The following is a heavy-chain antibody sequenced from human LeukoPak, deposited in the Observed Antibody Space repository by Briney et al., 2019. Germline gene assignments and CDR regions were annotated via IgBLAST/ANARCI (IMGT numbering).Heavy chain of an antibody. CDR2: IYYSRST. Sequence: SETLSLTCTVSGGSISSYYWSWIRQPPGKGLEWIGYIYYSRSTNYNPSLKSRVTMSVDTSKNQFSLKLNFVTAADTAVYYCARVGSGYDFFDYWGQGTLVTVSS. D-gene: IGHD3/OR15-3a*01. CDR3: ARVGSGYDFFDY. J-gene: IGHJ4*02. CDR1: GGSISSYY. V-gene: IGHV4-59*12.